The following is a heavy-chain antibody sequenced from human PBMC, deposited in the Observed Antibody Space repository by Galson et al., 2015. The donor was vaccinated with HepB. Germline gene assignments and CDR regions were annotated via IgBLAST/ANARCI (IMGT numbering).Heavy chain of an antibody. J-gene: IGHJ3*02. CDR3: ARLPISENAFDI. V-gene: IGHV4-59*08. Sequence: ETLSLTCTVSGGSISSYYWSWIRQPPGKGLEWTGYIYYSGSTNYNPSLKSRVTISVDTSKNQFSLKLSSVTAADTAVYYCARLPISENAFDIWGQGTMVTVSS. D-gene: IGHD2-21*01. CDR1: GGSISSYY. CDR2: IYYSGST.